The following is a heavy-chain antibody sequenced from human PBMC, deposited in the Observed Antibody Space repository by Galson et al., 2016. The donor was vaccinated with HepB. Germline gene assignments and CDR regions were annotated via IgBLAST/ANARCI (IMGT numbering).Heavy chain of an antibody. J-gene: IGHJ4*02. V-gene: IGHV4-59*01. D-gene: IGHD4/OR15-4a*01. CDR3: ARTNYYYFDY. Sequence: SETLSLTCSVFGGSIISNYYWSWIRQSPGKGLEWIGYIYYSGSANYNPSLKSRVTISVDTSKNQFSLEVNSVTTADTAVYYCARTNYYYFDYWGLGTLVTVSS. CDR1: GGSIISNYY. CDR2: IYYSGSA.